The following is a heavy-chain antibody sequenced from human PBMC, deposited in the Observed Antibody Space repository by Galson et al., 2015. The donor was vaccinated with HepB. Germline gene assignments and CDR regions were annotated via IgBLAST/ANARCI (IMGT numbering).Heavy chain of an antibody. Sequence: SLRLSCAASGFTFSDYYMEWVRQAPGKGLEWVGRVRHKARRYTTDYVASVEGGFTISRGDSKNSLYLQMDSLKTEDTAVYYCSRTLPGIDLDYWGQGTLVTASS. D-gene: IGHD3-3*02. CDR3: SRTLPGIDLDY. CDR2: VRHKARRYTT. J-gene: IGHJ4*02. CDR1: GFTFSDYY. V-gene: IGHV3-72*01.